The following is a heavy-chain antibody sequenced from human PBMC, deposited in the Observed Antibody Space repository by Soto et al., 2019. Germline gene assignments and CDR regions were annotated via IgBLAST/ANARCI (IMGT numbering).Heavy chain of an antibody. CDR3: AHGSCSSADCYPNPYLDY. CDR1: GFSLSTTAEG. Sequence: QITLKESVPTLGNPTQTLTLTCTFSGFSLSTTAEGVGWFRRPPGKALEWLALIYWDDDERYSPSLKSRLTITKDTSKNQVVLTMTNVDPVDTATYYCAHGSCSSADCYPNPYLDYWGQGILVTVSS. J-gene: IGHJ4*02. V-gene: IGHV2-5*02. CDR2: IYWDDDE. D-gene: IGHD2-2*01.